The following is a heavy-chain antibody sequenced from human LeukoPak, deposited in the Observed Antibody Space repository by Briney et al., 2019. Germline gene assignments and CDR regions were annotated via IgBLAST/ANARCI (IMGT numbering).Heavy chain of an antibody. CDR2: IIPIFGTA. CDR3: AKGGWEESSSSWRFFDY. V-gene: IGHV1-69*05. CDR1: GGTFSSYA. Sequence: SVKVSCKASGGTFSSYAISWVRQAPGQGLEWMGGIIPIFGTANYAQKFQGRVTITTDESTSTAYMELSSLRSEDTAVYYCAKGGWEESSSSWRFFDYWGQGTLVTVSS. J-gene: IGHJ4*02. D-gene: IGHD6-6*01.